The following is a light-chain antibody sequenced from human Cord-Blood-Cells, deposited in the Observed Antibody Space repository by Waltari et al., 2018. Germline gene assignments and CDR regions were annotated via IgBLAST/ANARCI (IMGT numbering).Light chain of an antibody. V-gene: IGKV3-20*01. J-gene: IGKJ1*01. CDR1: QRVSSSY. CDR3: QQYGSSSWT. CDR2: GAS. Sequence: EIVLTQSPGTLSLSPGERATLSCRASQRVSSSYLAWYQQKPGQAPRLLIYGASSRATGLPDRFSGSGSGTDFTLTISRLEPEDFAVYYCQQYGSSSWTFGQGTKVEIK.